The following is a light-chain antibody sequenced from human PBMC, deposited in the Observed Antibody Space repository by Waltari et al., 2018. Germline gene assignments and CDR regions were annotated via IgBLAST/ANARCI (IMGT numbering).Light chain of an antibody. CDR3: AAWDDSLSGPV. Sequence: QSVLTQPPSASGTPGQRVTISCSGSSSNIGSNYVYWYQQLPGTAPKLLIYRNNQRPSGFPDRFSGSKSGTSDSLAISGLRSEDEADYYCAAWDDSLSGPVFGGGTKLTVL. CDR1: SSNIGSNY. J-gene: IGLJ2*01. V-gene: IGLV1-47*01. CDR2: RNN.